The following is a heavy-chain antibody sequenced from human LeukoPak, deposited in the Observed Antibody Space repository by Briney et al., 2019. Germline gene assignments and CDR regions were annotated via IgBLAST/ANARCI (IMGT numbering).Heavy chain of an antibody. Sequence: GGSLRLSCAASGFTFSSYGMHWVRQAPGKGLEWVAFIRYDGSNKYYADSVEGRFTISRDNSKNTLYLQMNSLRAEDTAVYYCAKFGSGSNAPFEFWGQGTLVTVSS. D-gene: IGHD1-26*01. CDR3: AKFGSGSNAPFEF. CDR2: IRYDGSNK. V-gene: IGHV3-30*02. CDR1: GFTFSSYG. J-gene: IGHJ4*02.